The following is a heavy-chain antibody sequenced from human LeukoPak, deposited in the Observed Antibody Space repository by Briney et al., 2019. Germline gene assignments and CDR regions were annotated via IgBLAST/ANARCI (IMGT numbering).Heavy chain of an antibody. CDR1: GGSFRGLY. CDR2: INQTGNT. CDR3: ARVRHDPLEYGYYMDV. Sequence: SETLSLTCAVDGGSFRGLYWTWIRQTPAKRMEWIGDINQTGNTNYNPSLTDYNPSLKPRVTISVDSSKSQLSLKVNSVTAADTGIYYCARVRHDPLEYGYYMDVWGTGTPVAVSS. V-gene: IGHV4-34*01. J-gene: IGHJ6*03. D-gene: IGHD3-3*01.